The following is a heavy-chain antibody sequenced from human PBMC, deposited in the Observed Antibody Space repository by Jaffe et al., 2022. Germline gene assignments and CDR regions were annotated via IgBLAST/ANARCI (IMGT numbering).Heavy chain of an antibody. D-gene: IGHD2-2*01. Sequence: EVQLVESGGGLVQPGGSLRLSCAASGFTFSSYSMNWVRQAPGKGLEWVSYISSSSSTIYYADSVKGRFTISRDNAKNSLYLQMNSLRAEDTAVYYCARVGRGISRTGFNFDYWGQGTLVTVSS. J-gene: IGHJ4*02. CDR2: ISSSSSTI. CDR3: ARVGRGISRTGFNFDY. V-gene: IGHV3-48*01. CDR1: GFTFSSYS.